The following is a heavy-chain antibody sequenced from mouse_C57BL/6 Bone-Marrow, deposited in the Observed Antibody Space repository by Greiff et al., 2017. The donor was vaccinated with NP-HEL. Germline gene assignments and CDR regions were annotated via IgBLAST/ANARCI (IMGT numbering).Heavy chain of an antibody. Sequence: LVESGAELVKPGASVKLSCKASGYTFTSYWMQWVKQRPGQGLEWIGEIDPSDSYTNYNQKFKVKATLTVHTSSSTAYMQLSSLTSEYSAVYYCARVNDGYSYYFDYGGQGTTLTVSS. CDR3: ARVNDGYSYYFDY. CDR2: IDPSDSYT. D-gene: IGHD2-3*01. J-gene: IGHJ2*01. V-gene: IGHV1-50*01. CDR1: GYTFTSYW.